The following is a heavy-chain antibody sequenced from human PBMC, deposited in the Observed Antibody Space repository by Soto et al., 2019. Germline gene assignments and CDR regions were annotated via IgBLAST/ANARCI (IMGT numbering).Heavy chain of an antibody. CDR3: ATDTGFYSDAFDI. CDR2: FDPDDNER. J-gene: IGHJ3*02. Sequence: GASVKVSCKVSGYSLSALSMHWVRQAPGRGLEWMGGFDPDDNERLYAQRFQGRVTMTEDTSTDTAYIELTSLQSDDTAVYYCATDTGFYSDAFDIWGQGTMVTVSS. V-gene: IGHV1-24*01. D-gene: IGHD2-15*01. CDR1: GYSLSALS.